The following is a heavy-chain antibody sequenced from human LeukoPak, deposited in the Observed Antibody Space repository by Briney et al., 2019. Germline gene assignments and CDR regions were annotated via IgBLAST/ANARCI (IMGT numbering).Heavy chain of an antibody. CDR1: GGSISSYY. CDR2: IYTSGRT. J-gene: IGHJ4*02. CDR3: ARVKQQLVRAYYFDY. Sequence: SETLSLTCTGSGGSISSYYWSWIRQPAGKGMEWIGRIYTSGRTNYNPSLKSRVTMSVDTSKNQFSLKLSSVTAADTAVYYCARVKQQLVRAYYFDYWGQGTLVTVSS. D-gene: IGHD6-13*01. V-gene: IGHV4-4*07.